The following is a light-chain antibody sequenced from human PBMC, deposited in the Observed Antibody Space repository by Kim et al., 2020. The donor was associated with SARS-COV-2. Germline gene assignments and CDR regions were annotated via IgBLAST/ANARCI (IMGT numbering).Light chain of an antibody. CDR2: KVT. CDR3: MQGTHWTYT. J-gene: IGKJ2*01. Sequence: QRDAISCRSSQSHVDSDRNGDWNWLQKGPGHTPRRLSDKVTARGTGVTDRCSGSGTGTDFTLKISGVEAEDVGVYYCMQGTHWTYTFGQGTKLEI. V-gene: IGKV2-30*01. CDR1: QSHVDSDRNGD.